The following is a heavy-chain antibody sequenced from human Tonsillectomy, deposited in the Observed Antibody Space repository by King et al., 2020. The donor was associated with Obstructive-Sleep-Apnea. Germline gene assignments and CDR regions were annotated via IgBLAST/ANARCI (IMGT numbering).Heavy chain of an antibody. CDR1: DLPFSSSS. V-gene: IGHV3-21*01. Sequence: VQLVESGGGLVKPGGSLRLSCVVSDLPFSSSSMNWVRQAPGKGLEWVSSMTSTGTYIYYADSVKGRFTISRDNAKNSLFLQMNSLTVDDTAVYYCARKEYFGSGTYYSTFDYWGQGTLVTVSS. J-gene: IGHJ4*02. D-gene: IGHD3-10*01. CDR3: ARKEYFGSGTYYSTFDY. CDR2: MTSTGTYI.